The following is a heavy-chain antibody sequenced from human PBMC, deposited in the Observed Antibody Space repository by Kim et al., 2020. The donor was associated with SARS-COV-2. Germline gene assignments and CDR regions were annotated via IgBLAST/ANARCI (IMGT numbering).Heavy chain of an antibody. Sequence: GGSLRLSCAASGFTFSSYGMHWVRQAPGKGLEWVAVISYDGSNKYYADSVKGRFTISRDNSKNTLYLQMNSLRAEDTAVYYCAKGLLWFGELSKIDYWGQGTLVTVSS. CDR1: GFTFSSYG. J-gene: IGHJ4*02. D-gene: IGHD3-10*01. V-gene: IGHV3-30*18. CDR2: ISYDGSNK. CDR3: AKGLLWFGELSKIDY.